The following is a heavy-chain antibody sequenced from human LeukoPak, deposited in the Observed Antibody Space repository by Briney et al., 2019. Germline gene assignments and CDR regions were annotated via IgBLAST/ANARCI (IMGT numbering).Heavy chain of an antibody. Sequence: GGSLRLSCAASGFTFSSYAMHWVRQAPGKGLEWVAVISYDGSNKYYADSVKGRFTISRDNSKNTLYLQMNSLRAEGTAVYYCARRYSSSPWYFDYWGQGTLVTVSS. V-gene: IGHV3-30*01. J-gene: IGHJ4*02. CDR2: ISYDGSNK. CDR3: ARRYSSSPWYFDY. CDR1: GFTFSSYA. D-gene: IGHD6-13*01.